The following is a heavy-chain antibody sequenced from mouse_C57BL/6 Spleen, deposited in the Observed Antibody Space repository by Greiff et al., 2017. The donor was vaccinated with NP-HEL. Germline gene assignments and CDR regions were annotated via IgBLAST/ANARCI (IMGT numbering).Heavy chain of an antibody. CDR3: ARFDYYGSSYGWFAY. CDR1: GYTFTGYW. CDR2: ILPGSGST. Sequence: QVQLQQSGAELMKPGASVKLSCKATGYTFTGYWIEWVKQRPGHGLEWIGEILPGSGSTNYNEKFKGKATFTADTSSNTAYMQLSSLTTEDSAIYYCARFDYYGSSYGWFAYWGQGTLVTVSA. V-gene: IGHV1-9*01. D-gene: IGHD1-1*01. J-gene: IGHJ3*01.